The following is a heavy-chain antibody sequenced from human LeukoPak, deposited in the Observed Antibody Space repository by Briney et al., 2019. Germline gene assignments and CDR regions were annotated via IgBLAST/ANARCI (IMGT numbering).Heavy chain of an antibody. CDR2: IWYDGSDK. D-gene: IGHD5-18*01. Sequence: PGRSLRLSCAASGFIFSGNGMYWVRQAPGKGLEWVTFIWYDGSDKYYTDSVKGRFTISRDNSKNTLFLQMNSLRAEDTAVYYCARLWGAAMLDYWGQGTLVTVSS. J-gene: IGHJ4*02. V-gene: IGHV3-33*01. CDR3: ARLWGAAMLDY. CDR1: GFIFSGNG.